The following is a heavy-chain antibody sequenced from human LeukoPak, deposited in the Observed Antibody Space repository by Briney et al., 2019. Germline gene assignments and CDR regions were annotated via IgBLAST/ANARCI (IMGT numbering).Heavy chain of an antibody. V-gene: IGHV1-18*01. Sequence: ASLKDSSKAPGYTFTSDVISWVRQAPGERLWWMGWISAYNGNTNYAQKLQGRVTMTTDTSTSTAYMELRSLSSDDTAVYYCAVIAVAGTNYWGQGTLVTVSS. J-gene: IGHJ4*02. CDR2: ISAYNGNT. D-gene: IGHD6-19*01. CDR3: AVIAVAGTNY. CDR1: GYTFTSDV.